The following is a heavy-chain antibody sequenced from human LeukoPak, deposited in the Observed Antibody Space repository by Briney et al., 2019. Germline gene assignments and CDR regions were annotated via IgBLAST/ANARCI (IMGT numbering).Heavy chain of an antibody. CDR3: ARYTDILTGYSLDY. CDR2: ISAYNGNT. J-gene: IGHJ4*02. Sequence: ASVKVSCKASGYTFTSYGISWVRQAPGQGLEWMVWISAYNGNTNYAQKLQGRVTMTTDTSTGTAYMELRSLRSDDTAVYYCARYTDILTGYSLDYWGQGTLVTVSS. V-gene: IGHV1-18*04. D-gene: IGHD3-9*01. CDR1: GYTFTSYG.